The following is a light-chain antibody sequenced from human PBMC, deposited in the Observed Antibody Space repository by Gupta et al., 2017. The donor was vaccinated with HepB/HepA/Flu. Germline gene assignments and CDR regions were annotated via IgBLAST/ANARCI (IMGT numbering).Light chain of an antibody. CDR3: QQYYSVHL. V-gene: IGKV4-1*01. CDR1: QSVLYSSNNKNY. J-gene: IGKJ4*01. Sequence: DIVMTQSPDSLAVSLGERATINCKSSQSVLYSSNNKNYLAWYQQRPGQPPKLLISWASTRESGVPDRFSGSGSGTDFTLTISSLQAEDVAVYYCQQYYSVHLFGGGTKVEIK. CDR2: WAS.